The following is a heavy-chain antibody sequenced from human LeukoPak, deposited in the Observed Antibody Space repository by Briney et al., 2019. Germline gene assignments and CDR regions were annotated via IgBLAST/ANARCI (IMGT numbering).Heavy chain of an antibody. D-gene: IGHD6-13*01. V-gene: IGHV3-74*01. CDR3: ARPVSSSWFDY. CDR2: IKGDGSGP. J-gene: IGHJ4*02. Sequence: PGGSLRLSCAASGFAFRNYWMHWVRQAPGKGLVWVSRIKGDGSGPIYADSVKGRFTISRDNAKNTLYLQMNSLRAEDTAVYYCARPVSSSWFDYWGQGTLVTVSS. CDR1: GFAFRNYW.